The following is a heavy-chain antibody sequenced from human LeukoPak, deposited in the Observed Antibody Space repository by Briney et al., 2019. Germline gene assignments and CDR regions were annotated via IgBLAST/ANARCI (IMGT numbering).Heavy chain of an antibody. J-gene: IGHJ4*02. CDR1: GGSFSGYY. V-gene: IGHV4-34*01. CDR3: ARGRGGIRGVTFAY. Sequence: TSETLSLTCAVYGGSFSGYYWCWIRQPPGKGLEWIGEINHSGSTNYNPSLKSRVTISVDTSKNQFSLKLSSVTAADTAVYYCARGRGGIRGVTFAYWGQGTLVTVSS. CDR2: INHSGST. D-gene: IGHD3-10*01.